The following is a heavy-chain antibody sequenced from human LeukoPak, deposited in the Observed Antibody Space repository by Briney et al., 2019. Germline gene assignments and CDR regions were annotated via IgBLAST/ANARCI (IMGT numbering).Heavy chain of an antibody. CDR2: IYYTGGT. CDR3: AKYGNSGWVIDN. Sequence: WETLSLTSTVSGGSIGTDYWTWIRQPPGKGLEYIGYIYYTGGTNYNPSLKSRVTTSVDTSKNQFSLKLSSVTAADTAVYFCAKYGNSGWVIDNWGQGTLVTVSS. J-gene: IGHJ4*02. V-gene: IGHV4-59*08. CDR1: GGSIGTDY. D-gene: IGHD6-19*01.